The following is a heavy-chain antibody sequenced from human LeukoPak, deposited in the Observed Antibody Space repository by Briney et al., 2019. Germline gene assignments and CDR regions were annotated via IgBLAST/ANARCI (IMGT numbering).Heavy chain of an antibody. D-gene: IGHD3-3*01. CDR1: GFTFSSYA. V-gene: IGHV3-23*01. Sequence: GASLRLSCAASGFTFSSYAMSWVRQAPGKGLEWVSAISGSGGSTYYADSVKGRFTISRDNSRNTLYLQMNSLRAEDTAVYYCAKDTSYDFWSGYFNPTFDYWGQGTLVTVSS. CDR3: AKDTSYDFWSGYFNPTFDY. J-gene: IGHJ4*02. CDR2: ISGSGGST.